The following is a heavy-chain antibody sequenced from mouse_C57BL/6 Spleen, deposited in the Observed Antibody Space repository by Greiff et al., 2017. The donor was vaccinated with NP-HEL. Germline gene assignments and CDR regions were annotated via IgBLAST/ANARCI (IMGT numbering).Heavy chain of an antibody. CDR3: AINYGSRGGDY. CDR1: GYAFSSYW. D-gene: IGHD1-1*01. V-gene: IGHV1-80*01. Sequence: LVESGAELVKPGASVKISCKASGYAFSSYWMNWVKQRPGKGLEWIGQIYPGDGDTNYNGKFKGKATLTADKSSSTAYMQLSSLTSEDSAVYFCAINYGSRGGDYWGQGTTLTVSS. J-gene: IGHJ2*01. CDR2: IYPGDGDT.